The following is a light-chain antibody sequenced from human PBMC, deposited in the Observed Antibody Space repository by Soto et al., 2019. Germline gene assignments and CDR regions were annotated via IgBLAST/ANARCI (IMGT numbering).Light chain of an antibody. CDR1: SIDVGAYDY. V-gene: IGLV2-8*01. Sequence: QSVLTQPPSAAGCPGHSVTIACTWTSIDVGAYDYVSGYQQDPGKSPKLMIYPSSKRPSGVPQRFSCSKSGNTAPLTVSWLQAEDEADYYCSSFAGSNNFPYFFGTGIKVTVL. CDR3: SSFAGSNNFPYF. CDR2: PSS. J-gene: IGLJ1*01.